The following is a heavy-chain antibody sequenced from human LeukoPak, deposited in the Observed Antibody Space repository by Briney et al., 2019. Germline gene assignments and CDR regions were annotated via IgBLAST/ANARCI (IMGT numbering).Heavy chain of an antibody. CDR3: ARDSRTERPWYFDL. V-gene: IGHV4-4*07. CDR1: GGSISSYY. J-gene: IGHJ2*01. D-gene: IGHD3/OR15-3a*01. CDR2: MSSSGST. Sequence: SETLSLTCTVSGGSISSYYWSWIRQPAGKGLEWIGRMSSSGSTNYNPSLKSRVTMSVDTSKNQFSLDLSSVTAADTAVYYCARDSRTERPWYFDLWGRGTLVTVSS.